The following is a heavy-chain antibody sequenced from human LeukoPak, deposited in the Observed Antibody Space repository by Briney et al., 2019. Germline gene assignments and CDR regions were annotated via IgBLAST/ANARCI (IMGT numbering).Heavy chain of an antibody. CDR3: VRDGGTVAGIFDY. Sequence: SETLSLTCAVSGASISSNSDYWGWIRQAPGKGLEWIASIYSRGTTFYNPSLQSRVTIPIDISKSEFSLDVTSVTAADTAIYYCVRDGGTVAGIFDYWGQGILTTVSP. CDR1: GASISSNSDY. D-gene: IGHD6-19*01. V-gene: IGHV4-39*07. CDR2: IYSRGTT. J-gene: IGHJ4*02.